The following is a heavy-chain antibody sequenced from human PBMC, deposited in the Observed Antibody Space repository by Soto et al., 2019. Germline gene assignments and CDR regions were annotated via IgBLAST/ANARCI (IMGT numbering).Heavy chain of an antibody. V-gene: IGHV3-30*18. CDR1: GFTFSSYG. J-gene: IGHJ4*02. CDR2: ISYDGSNK. Sequence: QVQLVESGGGVVQPGRSLRLSCAASGFTFSSYGMHWVRRAPGKGLEWVAVISYDGSNKYYADSVKGRFTISRDNSKNPLYLQMNRLRAEDTAVYYCAKEPYYGDYNVEGVSPHFDYWGQGTLVTVSS. D-gene: IGHD4-17*01. CDR3: AKEPYYGDYNVEGVSPHFDY.